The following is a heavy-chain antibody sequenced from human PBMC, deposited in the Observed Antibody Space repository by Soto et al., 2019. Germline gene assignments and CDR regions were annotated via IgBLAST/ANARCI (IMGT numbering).Heavy chain of an antibody. D-gene: IGHD6-19*01. J-gene: IGHJ4*02. CDR1: GGSISSYY. V-gene: IGHV4-59*01. Sequence: SETLSLTCTVSGGSISSYYWSWIRQPPGKGLEWIGYIYYSGSTNYNPSLKSRVTISVDTSKNQFSLKLSSVTAADTAVYYCARVKYSSGWRYFDYWGQGTLVTVSS. CDR3: ARVKYSSGWRYFDY. CDR2: IYYSGST.